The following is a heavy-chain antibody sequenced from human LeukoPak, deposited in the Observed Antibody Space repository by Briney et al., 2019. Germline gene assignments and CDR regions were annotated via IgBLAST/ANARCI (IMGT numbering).Heavy chain of an antibody. J-gene: IGHJ5*02. V-gene: IGHV3-15*01. Sequence: GGSLRLSCAASGFTFNNAWMSWVRQAPGKGLEWVGRIKSKTDGGTTDYAAPVKGRFTISRDDSKNTLYLQMNSLKTEDTAVYYCTTDLGDHFWSGLLWFDPWGQGTLVTVSS. CDR1: GFTFNNAW. CDR3: TTDLGDHFWSGLLWFDP. CDR2: IKSKTDGGTT. D-gene: IGHD3-3*02.